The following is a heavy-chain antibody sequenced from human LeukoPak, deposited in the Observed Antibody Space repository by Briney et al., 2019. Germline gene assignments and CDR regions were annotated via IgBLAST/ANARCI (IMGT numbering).Heavy chain of an antibody. CDR2: IHTNGSA. J-gene: IGHJ5*02. D-gene: IGHD6-6*01. CDR3: ARGLATRPDWFDP. V-gene: IGHV4-61*02. Sequence: PSETLSLTCTVSGGSLSSGTFYWSWIRQPAGKGLEWIGRIHTNGSANSNPSLKSRVTISVDTSKNQLSLNLTSVTAADTAVYYCARGLATRPDWFDPWGQGTLVTVSS. CDR1: GGSLSSGTFY.